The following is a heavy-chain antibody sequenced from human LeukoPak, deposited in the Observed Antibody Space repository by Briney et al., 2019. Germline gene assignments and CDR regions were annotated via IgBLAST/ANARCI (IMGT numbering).Heavy chain of an antibody. V-gene: IGHV3-64*01. D-gene: IGHD1-26*01. CDR1: GFTFSSYA. CDR3: ARDGRGSYPIYYFDF. Sequence: GGSLRLSCAASGFTFSSYAMHWVRQAPGEGLEYVSAISSNGGSTYYANSVKGRFTISRDNSKNTLYLQMGGLRAEDMAVYYCARDGRGSYPIYYFDFWGQGTLVTVSS. CDR2: ISSNGGST. J-gene: IGHJ4*02.